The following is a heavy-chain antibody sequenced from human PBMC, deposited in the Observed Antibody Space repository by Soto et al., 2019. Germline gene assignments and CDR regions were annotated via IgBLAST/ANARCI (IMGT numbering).Heavy chain of an antibody. D-gene: IGHD1-1*01. CDR3: AKGTVYNWGNYFDR. Sequence: EVQLLESGGGLVQPGGSLRLSCAASGFTFSTHGMTWVRQAPGKGLEWVSDIGGTGSVIFYADSVKGRFTISRDNPKNTLYLQMNSLRAEDTAIYYCAKGTVYNWGNYFDRWGQGVLVTVSS. J-gene: IGHJ4*02. CDR2: IGGTGSVI. CDR1: GFTFSTHG. V-gene: IGHV3-23*01.